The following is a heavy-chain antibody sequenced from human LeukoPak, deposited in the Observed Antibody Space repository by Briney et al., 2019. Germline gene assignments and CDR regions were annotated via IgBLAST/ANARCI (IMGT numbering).Heavy chain of an antibody. V-gene: IGHV3-23*01. D-gene: IGHD3-22*01. CDR1: GFTFSIYA. J-gene: IGHJ4*02. Sequence: GGSLRLSCAPSGFTFSIYAMSGVPEAPGKRQGWGSAITGSGGGTYCADSVKGRFTLSRDNSKNTLYLQLNSPRAEDTGVYYCAKDFRYDSRGQPFDYWGQATLVSVSS. CDR3: AKDFRYDSRGQPFDY. CDR2: ITGSGGGT.